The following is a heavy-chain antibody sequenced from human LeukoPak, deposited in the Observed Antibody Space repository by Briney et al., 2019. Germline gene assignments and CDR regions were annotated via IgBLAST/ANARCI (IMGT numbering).Heavy chain of an antibody. J-gene: IGHJ4*02. CDR3: ASPPGERDY. D-gene: IGHD4-17*01. V-gene: IGHV3-23*01. CDR2: ISGSGGST. CDR1: GFTFSGYS. Sequence: PGGSLRLSCAASGFTFSGYSMNWVRQAPGKGLEWVSAISGSGGSTYYADSVKGRFTISRDNSKNTLYLQMNSLRAEDTAVYYCASPPGERDYWGQGTLVTVSS.